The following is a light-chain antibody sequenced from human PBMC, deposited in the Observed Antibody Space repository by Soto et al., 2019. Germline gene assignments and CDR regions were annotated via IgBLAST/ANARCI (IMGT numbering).Light chain of an antibody. J-gene: IGLJ1*01. Sequence: SYELTHPPSVSVAPGKTARITCGGNNIGSKSVHWYQQKPGQAPVLVIYYDSDRPSGIPERFSGSNSGNTATLTIIRVEAGDEADYYCHVWDSSSDHYVFGTGTKVTVL. CDR2: YDS. V-gene: IGLV3-21*04. CDR3: HVWDSSSDHYV. CDR1: NIGSKS.